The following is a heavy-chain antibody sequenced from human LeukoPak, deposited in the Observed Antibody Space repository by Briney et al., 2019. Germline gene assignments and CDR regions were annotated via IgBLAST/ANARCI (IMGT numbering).Heavy chain of an antibody. CDR1: GGSISSSSDY. CDR2: IYYHENT. D-gene: IGHD1-1*01. V-gene: IGHV4-39*01. J-gene: IGHJ4*02. Sequence: SETLSLTCTVSGGSISSSSDYWGWIRQAPGKGLEWIGSIYYHENTYYNSSLKSRVTISGDTSKNQFSLKLNSVTAADPAVYFCARRAYSAAYWKHFDYWGQGPLVTVSS. CDR3: ARRAYSAAYWKHFDY.